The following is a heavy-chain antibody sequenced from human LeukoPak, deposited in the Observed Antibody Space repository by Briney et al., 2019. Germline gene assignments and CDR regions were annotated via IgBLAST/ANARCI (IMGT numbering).Heavy chain of an antibody. J-gene: IGHJ4*02. CDR2: IYTSGST. D-gene: IGHD6-6*01. CDR1: GDSISGYY. V-gene: IGHV4-4*07. CDR3: ACQDSSSRLFDY. Sequence: SETLSLTCTVSGDSISGYYWTWIRQPAGKGLEWIGRIYTSGSTNYNPSPKSRVTISVDTSKNQFSLKLSSVTAADTAVYYCACQDSSSRLFDYWGQGTLVTVSS.